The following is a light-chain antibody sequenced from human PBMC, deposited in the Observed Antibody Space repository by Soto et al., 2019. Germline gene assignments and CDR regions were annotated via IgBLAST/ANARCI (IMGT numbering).Light chain of an antibody. V-gene: IGKV3-11*01. CDR3: QQYNNWPRT. J-gene: IGKJ1*01. Sequence: EIVLTQSPATLSLSPGERATLSCRARQSISSYLAWYQQKPGQAPRLLIYDASNRATGIPARFSGSGSGTDFTLTISSLQFEDFAVYYCQQYNNWPRTFGQGTKVDI. CDR2: DAS. CDR1: QSISSY.